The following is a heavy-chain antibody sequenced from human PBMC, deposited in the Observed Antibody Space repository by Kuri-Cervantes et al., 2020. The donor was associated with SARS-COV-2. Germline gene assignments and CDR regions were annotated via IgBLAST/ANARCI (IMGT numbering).Heavy chain of an antibody. CDR1: GFTFSSYW. Sequence: GESLKISCAASGFTFSSYWMSWVRQAPGKGLEWVANIKQDGSEKYYVDSVKGRFTISRDNAKNSLYLQMNSLRDEDTAVYYCARDGEPYYQYYYMDVWGRGTTVTVSS. CDR2: IKQDGSEK. V-gene: IGHV3-7*01. CDR3: ARDGEPYYQYYYMDV. J-gene: IGHJ6*03. D-gene: IGHD1-26*01.